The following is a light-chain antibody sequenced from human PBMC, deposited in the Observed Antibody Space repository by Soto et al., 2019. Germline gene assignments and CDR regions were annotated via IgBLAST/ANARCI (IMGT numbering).Light chain of an antibody. CDR2: EAS. CDR3: QQYDRSPRT. V-gene: IGKV3-20*01. J-gene: IGKJ1*01. Sequence: EVVLTQSPGTLSLSPGERATLSCRASQSVSTSTGWYQQKPGQAPRLLIYEASNRATGVPDKFTGSGSGTDFTLTISRLEPEDLAVYYCQQYDRSPRTFGQGTKVEIK. CDR1: QSVSTST.